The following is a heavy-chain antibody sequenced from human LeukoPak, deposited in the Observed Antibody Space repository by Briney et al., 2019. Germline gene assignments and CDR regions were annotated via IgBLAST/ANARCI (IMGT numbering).Heavy chain of an antibody. CDR3: ARSRRYSKVAVDY. V-gene: IGHV1-2*02. Sequence: GASVKVSCTASGYTFTSYGISWVRQAPGQGLEWMGWINPNSGGTNYAQKFQGRVTMTRDTSISTAYMELSRLRSDDTAVYYCARSRRYSKVAVDYWGQGTLVTVSS. D-gene: IGHD6-13*01. J-gene: IGHJ4*02. CDR1: GYTFTSYG. CDR2: INPNSGGT.